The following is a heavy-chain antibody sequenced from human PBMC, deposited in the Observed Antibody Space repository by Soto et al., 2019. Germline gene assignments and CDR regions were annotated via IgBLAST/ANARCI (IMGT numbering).Heavy chain of an antibody. D-gene: IGHD3-22*01. CDR3: ANSVVVGLFDY. CDR2: ISYDGSIE. CDR1: GFTFKNYA. V-gene: IGHV3-30-3*01. J-gene: IGHJ4*02. Sequence: GGSLRLSCAASGFTFKNYAMHWVRQAPGKGLEWVAVISYDGSIEFYADSVKGRFTISRDDFKNTMFLQMGSLRVEDTAVYYCANSVVVGLFDYWGQGTLVTAPQ.